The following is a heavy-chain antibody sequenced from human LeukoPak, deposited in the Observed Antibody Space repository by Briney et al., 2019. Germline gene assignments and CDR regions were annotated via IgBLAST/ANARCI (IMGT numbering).Heavy chain of an antibody. J-gene: IGHJ4*02. Sequence: PGGSLRLSCAASGFTFNSSAMSWVRQAPGRGLEWVSAISGSGGSTFYADSVKGRFTISRDNSKNTLYLQMSSLRAEDTAVYYCGRRAYSSGWYYFDYWGQGTLVTVSS. D-gene: IGHD6-19*01. CDR1: GFTFNSSA. CDR3: GRRAYSSGWYYFDY. CDR2: ISGSGGST. V-gene: IGHV3-23*01.